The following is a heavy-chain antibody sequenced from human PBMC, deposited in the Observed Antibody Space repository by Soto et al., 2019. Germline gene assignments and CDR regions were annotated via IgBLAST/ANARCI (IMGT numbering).Heavy chain of an antibody. J-gene: IGHJ6*02. CDR1: GYSISSGYY. D-gene: IGHD3-16*02. Sequence: SETLSLTCAVSGYSISSGYYWGWIRQPPGKGLEWIGSIYHSGSTYYNPSLKSRVTISVDTSKNQFSLKLSSVTAADTAVYYCARGRGRLRLGELSLLSRYGMDVWGQGTTVTVSS. CDR2: IYHSGST. CDR3: ARGRGRLRLGELSLLSRYGMDV. V-gene: IGHV4-38-2*01.